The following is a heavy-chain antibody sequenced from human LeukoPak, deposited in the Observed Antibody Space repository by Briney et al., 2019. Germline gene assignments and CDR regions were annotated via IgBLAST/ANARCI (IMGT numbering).Heavy chain of an antibody. Sequence: GGSLRLSCAASGFTFSSYEMNWVRQAPGKGLEWVSYISSSGSNIYYADSVKGRFTISRDNAKNSLYLQMNSLRAEDTAVYYCARDFTYYDFWSGYYYYYYMDVWGKGTTVTVSS. CDR1: GFTFSSYE. CDR2: ISSSGSNI. D-gene: IGHD3-3*01. J-gene: IGHJ6*03. V-gene: IGHV3-48*03. CDR3: ARDFTYYDFWSGYYYYYYMDV.